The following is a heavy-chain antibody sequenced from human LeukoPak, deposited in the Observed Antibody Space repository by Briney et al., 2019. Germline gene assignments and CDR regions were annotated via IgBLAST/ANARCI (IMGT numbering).Heavy chain of an antibody. Sequence: ASVKVSCKASGGTFSSYAISWVRQAPGQGLEWMGGIIPIFGTANYAQKFQGRVTITADESTSTAYMELSSLRSEDTAVYYCARSAARPNYYYGMDVWGQGTTVTVSS. D-gene: IGHD6-6*01. CDR2: IIPIFGTA. J-gene: IGHJ6*02. CDR1: GGTFSSYA. CDR3: ARSAARPNYYYGMDV. V-gene: IGHV1-69*13.